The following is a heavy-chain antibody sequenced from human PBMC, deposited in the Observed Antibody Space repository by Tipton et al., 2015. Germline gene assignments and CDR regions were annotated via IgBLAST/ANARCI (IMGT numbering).Heavy chain of an antibody. CDR1: GGSFSGYY. V-gene: IGHV4-34*01. CDR2: INHSGST. J-gene: IGHJ4*02. CDR3: ARVPTTATTYFDY. D-gene: IGHD4-17*01. Sequence: TLSLTCAVYGGSFSGYYWSWIRQPPGKGLEWIGEINHSGSTNYNPSLKSRVTISVDTSKNQFSLKLSSVTAADTAVYYCARVPTTATTYFDYWGQGTLVTVSS.